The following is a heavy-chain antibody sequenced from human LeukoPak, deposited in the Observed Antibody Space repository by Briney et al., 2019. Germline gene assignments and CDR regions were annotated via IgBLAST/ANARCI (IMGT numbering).Heavy chain of an antibody. Sequence: PLETLSLTCAVSGYSISSGYYWGWIRQPPGKGLEWIGSIYHSGSTYYNPSLKSRVTISVDTSKNQFSLKLSSVTAADTAVYYCASDTRTVTSVLFDYWGLGTLVTVSS. J-gene: IGHJ4*02. CDR1: GYSISSGYY. V-gene: IGHV4-38-2*01. CDR3: ASDTRTVTSVLFDY. CDR2: IYHSGST. D-gene: IGHD4-17*01.